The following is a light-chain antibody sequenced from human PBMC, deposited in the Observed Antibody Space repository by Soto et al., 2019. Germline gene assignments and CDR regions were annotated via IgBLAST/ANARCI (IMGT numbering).Light chain of an antibody. CDR1: QSISSH. Sequence: DIQMTQSPSSLSASVGDRVTITCRASQSISSHLNWYQQKPGKAPKLLIYAASSLQSGVPSRFSGSGSGTDFTLTISSLQPEDFATYYCQQANSLPITFGHGTRLEIK. CDR2: AAS. J-gene: IGKJ5*01. CDR3: QQANSLPIT. V-gene: IGKV1-39*01.